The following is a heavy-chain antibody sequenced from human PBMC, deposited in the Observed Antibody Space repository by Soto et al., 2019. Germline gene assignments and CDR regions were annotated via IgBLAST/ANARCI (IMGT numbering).Heavy chain of an antibody. Sequence: XGSLRLSCSASGFTFSSYAMHWIRQAPGKGLEWVAVISYDGSNKYYADSVKGRFTISRDNSKNTLYLQMNSLRAEDTAVYYCATRSTFQLYYYYGMDVWGQGTTVTVSS. D-gene: IGHD1-1*01. CDR2: ISYDGSNK. V-gene: IGHV3-30-3*01. J-gene: IGHJ6*02. CDR1: GFTFSSYA. CDR3: ATRSTFQLYYYYGMDV.